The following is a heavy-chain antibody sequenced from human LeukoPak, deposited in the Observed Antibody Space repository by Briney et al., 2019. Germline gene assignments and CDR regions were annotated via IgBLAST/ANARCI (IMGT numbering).Heavy chain of an antibody. J-gene: IGHJ4*02. CDR2: IRYSESA. Sequence: PSETLSLTCTVSGDSVSSTNYYWGWIRQPPGRGLEWIASIRYSESAYSSPSLKSRATISVDTSKNQFSLRLRSLTATDTAVYYCATQDSSHDWGQGTLVTVSS. D-gene: IGHD3-22*01. V-gene: IGHV4-39*01. CDR1: GDSVSSTNYY. CDR3: ATQDSSHD.